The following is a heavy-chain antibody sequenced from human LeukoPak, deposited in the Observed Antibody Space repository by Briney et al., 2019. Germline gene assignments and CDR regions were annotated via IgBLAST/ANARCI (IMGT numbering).Heavy chain of an antibody. V-gene: IGHV3-23*01. CDR2: ISGSGGST. Sequence: GGSLRLSCAASGFTFSSYAMSWVRQAPGKGLEWVSAISGSGGSTYYADSVKSRFTISRDNSKNTLYLQMNSLRAEDTAVYYCAKDRLYYDFWSGFTTPTFDPWGQGTLVTVSS. D-gene: IGHD3-3*01. CDR1: GFTFSSYA. J-gene: IGHJ5*02. CDR3: AKDRLYYDFWSGFTTPTFDP.